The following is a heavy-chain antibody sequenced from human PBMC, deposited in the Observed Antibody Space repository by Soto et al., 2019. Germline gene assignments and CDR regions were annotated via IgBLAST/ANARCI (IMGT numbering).Heavy chain of an antibody. Sequence: GGSLRLSCAASGFTVSSNYMSWVRQAPGKGLEWVSVIYSGGSTYYANSVKGRFTISRDNSKNTLYLQMNSLRAEDTAVYYCAGRVGYCSSTSCPAGYYYYYYMDVWGKGTTVTVSS. CDR2: IYSGGST. J-gene: IGHJ6*03. CDR3: AGRVGYCSSTSCPAGYYYYYYMDV. D-gene: IGHD2-2*01. V-gene: IGHV3-66*01. CDR1: GFTVSSNY.